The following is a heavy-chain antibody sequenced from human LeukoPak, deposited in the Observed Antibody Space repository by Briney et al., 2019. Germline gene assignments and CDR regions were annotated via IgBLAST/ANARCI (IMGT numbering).Heavy chain of an antibody. CDR2: IIPIFGTA. J-gene: IGHJ5*02. Sequence: SVKVSCKASGYTFTRNTINWVRQAPGQGLEWMGGIIPIFGTANYAQKFQGRVTITADESTSTAYMELSSLRSEDTAVYYCARSRVAIFGVVMGDWFDPWGQGTLVTVSS. V-gene: IGHV1-69*13. D-gene: IGHD3-3*01. CDR1: GYTFTRNT. CDR3: ARSRVAIFGVVMGDWFDP.